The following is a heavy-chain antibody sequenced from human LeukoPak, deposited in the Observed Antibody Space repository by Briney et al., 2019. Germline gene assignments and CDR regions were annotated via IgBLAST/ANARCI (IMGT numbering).Heavy chain of an antibody. V-gene: IGHV4-59*01. CDR2: IYYSGST. J-gene: IGHJ4*02. CDR3: ARDNGWGYSYGPHFDY. CDR1: GGSISSYY. Sequence: KPSATLSLTCTVSGGSISSYYWSWIRQPPGKGLEWIGYIYYSGSTNSNPSLKSRVTISVDTSKNQFSLKLSSVTAADTTVYYCARDNGWGYSYGPHFDYWGQGALVTVSS. D-gene: IGHD5-18*01.